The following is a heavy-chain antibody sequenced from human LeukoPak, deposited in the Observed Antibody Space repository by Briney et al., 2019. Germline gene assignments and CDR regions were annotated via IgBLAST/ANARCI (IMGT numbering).Heavy chain of an antibody. CDR1: GYSFTSYW. J-gene: IGHJ5*02. Sequence: GESLRISCKGSGYSFTSYWIGWVRQMPGKGLEWMGIIYPGDSDTRYSPSFQGQVTISADKSISTAYLQWSSLKASDTAMYYCARQGLTYYDFWSGPSNWFDPWGQGTLVTVSS. CDR2: IYPGDSDT. D-gene: IGHD3-3*01. V-gene: IGHV5-51*01. CDR3: ARQGLTYYDFWSGPSNWFDP.